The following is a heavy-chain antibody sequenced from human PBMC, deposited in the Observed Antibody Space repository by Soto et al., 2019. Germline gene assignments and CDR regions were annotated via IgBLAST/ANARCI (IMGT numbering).Heavy chain of an antibody. CDR1: GGTFSSYT. D-gene: IGHD2-2*01. Sequence: QVQLVQSGAEVKKPGSSVKVSCKASGGTFSSYTISWVRQAPGQGLEWMGSIIPILGIANYAQKFQGRVTITADKSTSTAYMELSSLRSEDTAVYYCARDSNRYCSSTSCPHDLPTWFDPWGQGTLVTVSS. J-gene: IGHJ5*02. CDR2: IIPILGIA. V-gene: IGHV1-69*08. CDR3: ARDSNRYCSSTSCPHDLPTWFDP.